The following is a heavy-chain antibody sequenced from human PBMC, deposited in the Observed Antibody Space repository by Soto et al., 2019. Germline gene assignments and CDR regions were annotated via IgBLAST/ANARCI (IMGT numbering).Heavy chain of an antibody. CDR2: ISDSGNT. V-gene: IGHV4-39*01. Sequence: SLTCTVSGDSLSSRSHHWGWIRQAPGRGLEWIGTISDSGNTYSNSSLRGRVTISVDPAKNQFTLRLTAVTAADKAVYYCARRDYIGSYQFDNWGQGALVTVSS. D-gene: IGHD1-26*01. J-gene: IGHJ4*02. CDR1: GDSLSSRSHH. CDR3: ARRDYIGSYQFDN.